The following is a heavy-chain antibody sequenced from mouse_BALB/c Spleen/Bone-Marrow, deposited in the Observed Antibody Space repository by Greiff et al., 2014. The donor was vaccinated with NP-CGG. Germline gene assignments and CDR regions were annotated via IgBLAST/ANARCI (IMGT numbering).Heavy chain of an antibody. CDR3: ARTEESYKYALYYAMDY. D-gene: IGHD2-14*01. CDR1: GFTFASYT. V-gene: IGHV1-4*01. Sequence: QVQLKESGAELARPGASVKMSCKASGFTFASYTMHWVKQRPGQGLEWIGYINPTINYTNYNQKFKDKATLTADKSSSTAYMQLSSQTSEDSAVYYCARTEESYKYALYYAMDYWGQGTSVTVSS. J-gene: IGHJ4*01. CDR2: INPTINYT.